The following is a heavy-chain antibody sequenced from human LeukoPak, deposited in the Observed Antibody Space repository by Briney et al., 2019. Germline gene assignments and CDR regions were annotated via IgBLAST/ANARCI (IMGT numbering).Heavy chain of an antibody. J-gene: IGHJ4*02. CDR2: IYHSGST. CDR1: GGSISSSNR. V-gene: IGHV4-4*02. Sequence: PSGTLSLTCAVSGGSISSSNRWSWVRQPPGKGLEWIGEIYHSGSTNYNPSLKSRVTISVDKSKNQFSLKLSSVTAADTAVYYCASRGYSYGYVKDYWGQGTLVTVSS. D-gene: IGHD5-18*01. CDR3: ASRGYSYGYVKDY.